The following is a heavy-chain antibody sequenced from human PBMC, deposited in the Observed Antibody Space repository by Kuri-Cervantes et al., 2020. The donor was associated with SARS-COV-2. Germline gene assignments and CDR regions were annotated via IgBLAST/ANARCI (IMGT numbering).Heavy chain of an antibody. CDR3: AKSGEDRYYYYYYMDV. J-gene: IGHJ6*03. CDR1: GFTFSDYY. D-gene: IGHD1-26*01. CDR2: ISSSSTI. Sequence: GGSLRLSCAASGFTFSDYYTNWVRQAPGKGLEWVSSISSSSTIYYADSVKGRFTISRDNAKNSLYLQMNSLRAEDTAVYYCAKSGEDRYYYYYYMDVWGKGTTVTVSS. V-gene: IGHV3-69-1*01.